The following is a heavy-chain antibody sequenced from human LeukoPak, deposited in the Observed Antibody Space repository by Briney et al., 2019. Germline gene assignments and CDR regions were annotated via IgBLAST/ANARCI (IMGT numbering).Heavy chain of an antibody. CDR3: ALEGGATYDAFDI. CDR1: GGSISSGSYY. V-gene: IGHV4-61*02. CDR2: IYTSGST. J-gene: IGHJ3*02. Sequence: SETLSLTCTVSGGSISSGSYYWSWIRQPAGKGLEWIGRIYTSGSTNYNPSLKSRVTTSVDTSKNQFSLKLSSVTAADTAVYYCALEGGATYDAFDIWGQGTMVTVSS. D-gene: IGHD1-26*01.